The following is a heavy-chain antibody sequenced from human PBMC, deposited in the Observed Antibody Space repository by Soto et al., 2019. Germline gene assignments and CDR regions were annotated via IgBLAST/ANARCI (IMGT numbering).Heavy chain of an antibody. CDR1: GYTFTNYG. Sequence: QVQLVQSGAEVKKPGASVKVSCKASGYTFTNYGISWVRQAPGQGLEWRGWISAYNGNTNYAQKVQGTVTMTTDTSTSPAYMEPRSLRSDDTAVYYCARQARTAPRSYSYYGMDVWGQGTTVTVSS. CDR2: ISAYNGNT. J-gene: IGHJ6*02. V-gene: IGHV1-18*01. D-gene: IGHD2-21*02. CDR3: ARQARTAPRSYSYYGMDV.